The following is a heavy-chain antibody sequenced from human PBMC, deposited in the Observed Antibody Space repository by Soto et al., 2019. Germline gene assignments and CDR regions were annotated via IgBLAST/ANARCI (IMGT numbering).Heavy chain of an antibody. V-gene: IGHV4-39*01. CDR1: GGSISSSSYY. CDR2: IYYSGST. Sequence: SETLSLTCTVSGGSISSSSYYWGWIRQPPGKGLEWIGSIYYSGSTYYNPSLKSRVTISVDTSKNQFSLKLSSMTAADTAVYYCARFYSSGRYFDYWGQGTLVTVSS. D-gene: IGHD3-22*01. J-gene: IGHJ4*02. CDR3: ARFYSSGRYFDY.